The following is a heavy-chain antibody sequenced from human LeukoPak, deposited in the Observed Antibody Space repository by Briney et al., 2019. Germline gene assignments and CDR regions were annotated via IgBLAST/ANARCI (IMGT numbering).Heavy chain of an antibody. J-gene: IGHJ6*02. CDR3: ARGHYSSSWYYYYGMDV. D-gene: IGHD6-13*01. V-gene: IGHV1-18*01. CDR2: ISAYNGNT. CDR1: GYTFTSYG. Sequence: ASVKVSCKASGYTFTSYGISWVRQAPGQGLEWMGWISAYNGNTNYAQKLQGRVTMTTDTSTSTAYMELRSLRSDDTAAYYCARGHYSSSWYYYYGMDVWGQGTTVTVSS.